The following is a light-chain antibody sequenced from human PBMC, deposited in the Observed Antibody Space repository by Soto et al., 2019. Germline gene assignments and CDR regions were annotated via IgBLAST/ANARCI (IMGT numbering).Light chain of an antibody. CDR1: QSITSNY. Sequence: EIVLTQSPGTLSLSPGERATLSCRASQSITSNYLAWYQQKPGQAPRLLVYAVSGRPNGIPDRFSGSGSGTDFTLTISSLEPEDFALYYCQQYCRSPYPFGQGTQLEIK. CDR3: QQYCRSPYP. CDR2: AVS. V-gene: IGKV3-20*01. J-gene: IGKJ2*01.